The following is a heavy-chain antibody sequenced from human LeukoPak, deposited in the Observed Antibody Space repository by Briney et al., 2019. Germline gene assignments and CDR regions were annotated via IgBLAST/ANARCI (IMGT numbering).Heavy chain of an antibody. CDR1: GYTFASYG. Sequence: ASVKVSCKASGYTFASYGISWVRQAPGQGLEWMGWISAYNGNTNYAQKLQGRVTMTTDTSTSTAYMELRSLRSDDTAVYYCARELSGWESFDYWGQGTLVTVSS. CDR2: ISAYNGNT. V-gene: IGHV1-18*01. J-gene: IGHJ4*02. CDR3: ARELSGWESFDY. D-gene: IGHD6-19*01.